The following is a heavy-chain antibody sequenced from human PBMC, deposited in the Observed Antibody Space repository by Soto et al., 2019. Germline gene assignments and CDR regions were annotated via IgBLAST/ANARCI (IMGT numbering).Heavy chain of an antibody. Sequence: SVKVSCKASGYTFTTYSIHWVRQAPGQSLEWMGWINAGIVKTEYSQKFQGRVAITSDTSASTAYMELSSLRAEDAAMYYCARYKYPDAFDVWGQGTMVTVSS. D-gene: IGHD2-2*01. CDR2: INAGIVKT. CDR1: GYTFTTYS. J-gene: IGHJ3*01. V-gene: IGHV1-3*01. CDR3: ARYKYPDAFDV.